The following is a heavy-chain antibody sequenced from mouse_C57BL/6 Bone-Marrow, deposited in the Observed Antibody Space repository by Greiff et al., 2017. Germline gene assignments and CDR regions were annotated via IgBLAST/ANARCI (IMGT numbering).Heavy chain of an antibody. CDR3: ARHRDYYYAMDY. J-gene: IGHJ4*01. V-gene: IGHV5-6*01. CDR1: GFTFSSYG. Sequence: DVHLVESGGDLVKPGGSLKLSCAASGFTFSSYGMSWVRQTPDKRLEWVATISSGGSYTYYPDSVKGRFPISRDNAKNTLYLQMSSLKSEDTAMYYCARHRDYYYAMDYWGQGTSVTVSS. CDR2: ISSGGSYT.